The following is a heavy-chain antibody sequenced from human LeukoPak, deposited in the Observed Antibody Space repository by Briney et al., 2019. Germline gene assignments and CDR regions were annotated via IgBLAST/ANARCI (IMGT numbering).Heavy chain of an antibody. CDR1: GDSISSGDYY. D-gene: IGHD3-22*01. J-gene: IGHJ3*02. Sequence: PSETLSLTCSVSGDSISSGDYYWSWIRQPAGKGLEWIGRISSSGSTNYNPSLKSRVTISVDTSKNQFSLKLSSVTAADTAVYFCARGPYSYDSSGAFDIWGQGTMVTVSS. V-gene: IGHV4-61*02. CDR2: ISSSGST. CDR3: ARGPYSYDSSGAFDI.